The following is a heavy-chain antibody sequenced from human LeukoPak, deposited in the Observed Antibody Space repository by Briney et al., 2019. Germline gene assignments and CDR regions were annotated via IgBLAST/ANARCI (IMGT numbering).Heavy chain of an antibody. CDR2: ISSSSSYI. CDR1: GFTFSGYS. V-gene: IGHV3-21*01. Sequence: KPGGSLRLSCAASGFTFSGYSMNWVRQAPGKGLEWVSSISSSSSYIYYADSVKGRFTISRDNAKNSLYLQMNSLRAEDTAVYYCARGPGDYGDYQLFFDYWGQGTLVTVSS. D-gene: IGHD4-17*01. CDR3: ARGPGDYGDYQLFFDY. J-gene: IGHJ4*02.